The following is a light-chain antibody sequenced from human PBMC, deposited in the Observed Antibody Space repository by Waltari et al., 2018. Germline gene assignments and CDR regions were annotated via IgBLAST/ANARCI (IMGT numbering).Light chain of an antibody. CDR3: QQRSTWPPT. V-gene: IGKV3-11*01. CDR2: DAS. CDR1: QSVSSD. Sequence: ENVLTQSPGTLSLSPGERATLSCRASQSVSSDLAWYQPKPGQAPRLLIYDASHRATGIPARFSGSGFGTDFTLTITSLEPEDFAVYYCQQRSTWPPTFGQGTRLEIK. J-gene: IGKJ5*01.